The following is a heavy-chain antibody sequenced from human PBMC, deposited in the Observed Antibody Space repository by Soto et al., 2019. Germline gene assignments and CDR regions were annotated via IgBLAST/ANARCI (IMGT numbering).Heavy chain of an antibody. CDR1: GFTFSSYG. J-gene: IGHJ4*02. D-gene: IGHD3-3*01. V-gene: IGHV3-33*01. Sequence: QVQLVESGGGVVQPGRSLRLSCAASGFTFSSYGMHWVRQAPGKGLEWVAVIWYDGSNKYYADSVKGRFTISRDNSKNTLYLQMNSLRAEDTAVYYCARGERYDFWSGYFYWGQGTLVTVSS. CDR3: ARGERYDFWSGYFY. CDR2: IWYDGSNK.